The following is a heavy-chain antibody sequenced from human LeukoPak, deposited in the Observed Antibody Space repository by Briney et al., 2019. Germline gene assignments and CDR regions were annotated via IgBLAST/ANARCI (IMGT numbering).Heavy chain of an antibody. D-gene: IGHD2-21*02. CDR1: GGSFSFYY. J-gene: IGHJ4*02. CDR2: INLSGST. Sequence: SETLSLTCAVYGGSFSFYYRSWIRQPPEKGLEWMGEINLSGSTNYNPSLKSRVTISIDTSKNQFSLKLSSVTAADTAVYYCARGGFYCGDDCYVDYWGQGTLVTVSS. CDR3: ARGGFYCGDDCYVDY. V-gene: IGHV4-34*01.